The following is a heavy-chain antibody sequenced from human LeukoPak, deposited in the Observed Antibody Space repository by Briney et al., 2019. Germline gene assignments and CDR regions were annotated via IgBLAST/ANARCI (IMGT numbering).Heavy chain of an antibody. V-gene: IGHV3-30*04. CDR1: GLTFSSYA. D-gene: IGHD4-17*01. J-gene: IGHJ4*02. CDR2: ISYDGSNK. CDR3: ARGLDGDYF. Sequence: GGSLRLSCAASGLTFSSYAMHWVRQAPGKGLEWVAVISYDGSNKYYADSVKGRFTISRDNAKNTLYLQMNSLRAEDTALYYCARGLDGDYFWGQGTLVTVSS.